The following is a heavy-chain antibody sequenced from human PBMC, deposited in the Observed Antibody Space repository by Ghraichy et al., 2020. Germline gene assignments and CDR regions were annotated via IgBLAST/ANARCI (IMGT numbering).Heavy chain of an antibody. J-gene: IGHJ5*02. V-gene: IGHV4-39*01. CDR1: GGSISSSSYY. D-gene: IGHD2-2*01. Sequence: SQTLSITCTVSGGSISSSSYYWGWIRQPPGKGLEWIGSIYYSGSTYYNPSLKSRVTISVDTSKNQFSLKLSSVTAADTAVYYCAVGSPVGPLGGLDCSSTSCPRFDPWGQGTLVTVSS. CDR2: IYYSGST. CDR3: AVGSPVGPLGGLDCSSTSCPRFDP.